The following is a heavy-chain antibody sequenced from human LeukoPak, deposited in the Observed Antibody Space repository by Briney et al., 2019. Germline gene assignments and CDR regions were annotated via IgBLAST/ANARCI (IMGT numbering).Heavy chain of an antibody. CDR2: ISDRGRT. CDR1: GGSIRSTTYY. CDR3: ARDLRDRWLPYFDY. J-gene: IGHJ4*02. V-gene: IGHV4-39*07. D-gene: IGHD3-22*01. Sequence: SETLSLTCTVSGGSIRSTTYYWGWIRQPPGKGLEWIGDISDRGRTYNNPSLKSRVTISVDTSRNQFSLKLSSVTAADTAVYYCARDLRDRWLPYFDYWGQGTLVTVSS.